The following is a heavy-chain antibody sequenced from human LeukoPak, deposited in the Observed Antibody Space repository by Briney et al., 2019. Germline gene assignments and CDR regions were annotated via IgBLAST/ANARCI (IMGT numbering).Heavy chain of an antibody. CDR2: SRNEGHSYST. V-gene: IGHV3-72*01. J-gene: IGHJ4*02. CDR3: VALLRGIGY. Sequence: PGGSLRLSCAVSGFTFSDHYMDWVRQAPGKGLEWIGRSRNEGHSYSTDFAASVRGRAALSRDHSRDSLYLQINSLRTDDTAVYYGVALLRGIGYWGQGTLVTVSS. D-gene: IGHD3-10*01. CDR1: GFTFSDHY.